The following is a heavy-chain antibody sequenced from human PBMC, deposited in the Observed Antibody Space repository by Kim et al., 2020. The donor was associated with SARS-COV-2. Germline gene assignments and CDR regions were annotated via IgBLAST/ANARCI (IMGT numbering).Heavy chain of an antibody. D-gene: IGHD2-15*01. Sequence: SQTLSLTCAISGDSVSSNSATWGWIRQSPSRGLEWLGRTYYRAKWYNDYVGSVKSRITINADTSRNQFSLQWNSVTPEDTVMYYCVRRNRAYILDIWGQGTMGTVSS. V-gene: IGHV6-1*01. CDR1: GDSVSSNSAT. J-gene: IGHJ3*02. CDR3: VRRNRAYILDI. CDR2: TYYRAKWYN.